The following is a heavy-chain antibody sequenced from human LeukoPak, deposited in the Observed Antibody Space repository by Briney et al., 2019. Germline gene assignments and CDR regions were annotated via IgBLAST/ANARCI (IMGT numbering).Heavy chain of an antibody. CDR2: ISGSGGST. V-gene: IGHV3-23*01. CDR1: GFTFSSYA. J-gene: IGHJ4*02. CDR3: AKGSLGGYSWYYFDY. D-gene: IGHD3-22*01. Sequence: GGSLRLSCAASGFTFSSYAMHWVRQAPGKGLEWVSAISGSGGSTYYADSVKGRFTISRDNSKNTLYLQMNSLRAEDTAVYYCAKGSLGGYSWYYFDYWGQGTLVTVSS.